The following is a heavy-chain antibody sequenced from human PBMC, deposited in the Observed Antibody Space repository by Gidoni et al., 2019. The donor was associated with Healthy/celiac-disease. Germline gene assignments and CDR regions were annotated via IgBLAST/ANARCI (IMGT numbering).Heavy chain of an antibody. CDR2: IYPGDSDT. D-gene: IGHD6-13*01. CDR3: AREYPSPSSWYPMGAFDI. V-gene: IGHV5-51*01. CDR1: GYSFTRYW. J-gene: IGHJ3*02. Sequence: EVQLVQSGAEVKKPGESLKISCKGSGYSFTRYWSGWVRQVPGKGLDWMGIIYPGDSDTRYSPSFQGQVTIAADKSISTAYLQWSSLKASDTAMYYCAREYPSPSSWYPMGAFDIWGQGTMVTVSS.